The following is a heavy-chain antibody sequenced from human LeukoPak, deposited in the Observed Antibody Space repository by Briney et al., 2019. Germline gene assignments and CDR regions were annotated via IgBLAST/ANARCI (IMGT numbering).Heavy chain of an antibody. D-gene: IGHD3-22*01. V-gene: IGHV1-18*04. CDR2: ISAYNGNT. CDR1: GYTFTGYY. Sequence: ASVKVSCKASGYTFTGYYMHWVRQAPGQGLEWMGWISAYNGNTNYAQKLQGRVTMTADTSTSTAYMELRSLRSDDTAVYYCAREVPYDTSVYYQPFDFWGQGTLVTVSS. CDR3: AREVPYDTSVYYQPFDF. J-gene: IGHJ4*02.